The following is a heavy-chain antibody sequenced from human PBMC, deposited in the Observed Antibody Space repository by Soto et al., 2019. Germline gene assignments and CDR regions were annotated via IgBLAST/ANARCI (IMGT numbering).Heavy chain of an antibody. D-gene: IGHD4-17*01. J-gene: IGHJ4*02. Sequence: QVQLQESGPGLVKPSQTLSLTCTVSGGSISSGGYYWSWIRQHPGKGLEWIGYIYYSGSTYYNPSRKSRVTISVDTSKNQFSLKLSSVTAADTAVYYCATLGRTKTAPDVVWDGDYVSGFGVFDYWGQGTLVTVSS. CDR1: GGSISSGGYY. V-gene: IGHV4-31*03. CDR3: ATLGRTKTAPDVVWDGDYVSGFGVFDY. CDR2: IYYSGST.